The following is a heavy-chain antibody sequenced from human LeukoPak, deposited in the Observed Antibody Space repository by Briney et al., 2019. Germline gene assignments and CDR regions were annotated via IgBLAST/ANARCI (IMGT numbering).Heavy chain of an antibody. Sequence: SVKVSYKASGGTFSSYAISWVRQAPGQGLEWMGGIIPIFGTANYAQKFQGRVTITTDESTSTAYMELSSLRSEDTAVYYCAGTVVVADTRLNWFDPWGQGTLVTVSS. D-gene: IGHD2-15*01. CDR3: AGTVVVADTRLNWFDP. CDR2: IIPIFGTA. V-gene: IGHV1-69*05. J-gene: IGHJ5*02. CDR1: GGTFSSYA.